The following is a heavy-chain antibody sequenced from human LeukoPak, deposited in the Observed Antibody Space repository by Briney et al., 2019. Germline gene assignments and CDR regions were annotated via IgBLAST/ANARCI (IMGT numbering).Heavy chain of an antibody. J-gene: IGHJ6*03. D-gene: IGHD4-11*01. Sequence: ASVKVSCKASGYTFTSYGISWVRQAPGQGLEWMGWISAYNGKTNYAQKLQGRVTMTTDTSTSTAYMELRSLRSDDTAVYYCARASVTSTTYYYYYMDVWGKGTTVTVSS. CDR3: ARASVTSTTYYYYYMDV. CDR2: ISAYNGKT. V-gene: IGHV1-18*01. CDR1: GYTFTSYG.